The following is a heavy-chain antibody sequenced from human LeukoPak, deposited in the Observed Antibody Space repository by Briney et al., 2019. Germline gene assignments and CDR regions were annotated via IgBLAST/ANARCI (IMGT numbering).Heavy chain of an antibody. Sequence: GSLRLSCAASGFSLSGYWMTWVRQAPGQGLEWVARLHADGVEQNYVDSVTGRFTMSRDNAKNSLDLQMNSLRVEDTAVYYCARGGYSFDYLGQGALVAVSS. J-gene: IGHJ4*02. CDR1: GFSLSGYW. CDR2: LHADGVEQ. CDR3: ARGGYSFDY. V-gene: IGHV3-7*01. D-gene: IGHD5-18*01.